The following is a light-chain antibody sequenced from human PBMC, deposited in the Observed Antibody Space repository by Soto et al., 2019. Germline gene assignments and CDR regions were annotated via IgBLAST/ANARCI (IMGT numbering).Light chain of an antibody. CDR3: SSYTSSSSYV. V-gene: IGLV2-14*01. CDR2: GVK. CDR1: GRDIGAYDY. Sequence: QSVLTQPASVSGSPGRSITISCTGSGRDIGAYDYVSWYQQHPGKAPKLLIYGVKNRPSGVSYRFSASKSAFTASLTISGLQAEDEAHYYCSSYTSSSSYVFGTGTKVTVL. J-gene: IGLJ1*01.